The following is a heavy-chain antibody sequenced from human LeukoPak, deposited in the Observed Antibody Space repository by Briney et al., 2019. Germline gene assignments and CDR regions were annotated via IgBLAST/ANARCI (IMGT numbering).Heavy chain of an antibody. CDR1: GGSISSYY. CDR2: IYYSGST. J-gene: IGHJ4*02. CDR3: ARSGYSNGLFDY. Sequence: SETLSLTCTVSGGSISSYYWSWIRQPPGKGLEWIGYIYYSGSTNYNPSLKSRVTISVDTSKNQFSLKLSSVTAADTAVYYCARSGYSNGLFDYWGQGTLATVSS. D-gene: IGHD5-18*01. V-gene: IGHV4-59*01.